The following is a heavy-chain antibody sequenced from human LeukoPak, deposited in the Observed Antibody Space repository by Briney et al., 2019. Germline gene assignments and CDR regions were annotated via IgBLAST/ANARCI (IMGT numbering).Heavy chain of an antibody. CDR3: ARFSSSSRGDS. J-gene: IGHJ4*02. CDR1: GFTFTDYN. V-gene: IGHV1-2*02. CDR2: IIPNSGGT. Sequence: ASVKVSCKASGFTFTDYNMHWVRQAPGQGLEWMGWIIPNSGGTNYAQKFQGRVTMTRDTSISTAYMELSRLRSDDTAVYYCARFSSSSRGDSWGQGTLVTVSS. D-gene: IGHD2-2*01.